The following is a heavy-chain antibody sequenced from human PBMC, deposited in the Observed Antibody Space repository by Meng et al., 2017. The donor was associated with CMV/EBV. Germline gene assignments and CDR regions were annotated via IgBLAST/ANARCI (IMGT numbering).Heavy chain of an antibody. J-gene: IGHJ2*01. CDR1: GFTFSSYG. V-gene: IGHV3-30*02. CDR2: IRYDGSNK. D-gene: IGHD2-2*02. Sequence: GESLKISCAASGFTFSSYGMHWVRQAPGKGLEWVAFIRYDGSNKYYADSVKGRFTISRDNSKNTLYLQMNSLRAEDTAVYYCARKVTQYCSSISCYTRSYWYFDLWGRGTLVTVSS. CDR3: ARKVTQYCSSISCYTRSYWYFDL.